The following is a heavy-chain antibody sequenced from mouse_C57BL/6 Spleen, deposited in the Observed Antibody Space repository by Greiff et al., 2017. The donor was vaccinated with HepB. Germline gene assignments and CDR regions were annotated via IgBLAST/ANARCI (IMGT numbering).Heavy chain of an antibody. Sequence: QVQLQQPGAELVKPGASVKMSCKASGYTFTSYWITWVKQRPGQGLEWIGDIYPGSGSTNYNEKFKSKATLTVDTSSSTAYMQLSSLTSEDSAVYYCARYYYTPVYFGYWGQGTTLTVSS. CDR3: ARYYYTPVYFGY. CDR2: IYPGSGST. CDR1: GYTFTSYW. V-gene: IGHV1-55*01. D-gene: IGHD2-12*01. J-gene: IGHJ2*01.